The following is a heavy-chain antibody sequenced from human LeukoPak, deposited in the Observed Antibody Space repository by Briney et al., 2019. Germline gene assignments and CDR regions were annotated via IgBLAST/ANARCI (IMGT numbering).Heavy chain of an antibody. D-gene: IGHD5-12*01. Sequence: GGSLRLSCAASGFTFRRYSMNWIRQAPGKGLEWISYINEGSNNIFYADSVKGRFTISRDNAKNSLHLQMNSLRVDDTAVYYCARDDLTNGYDGNFWGQGTLVTVSS. CDR1: GFTFRRYS. CDR2: INEGSNNI. CDR3: ARDDLTNGYDGNF. J-gene: IGHJ4*02. V-gene: IGHV3-48*01.